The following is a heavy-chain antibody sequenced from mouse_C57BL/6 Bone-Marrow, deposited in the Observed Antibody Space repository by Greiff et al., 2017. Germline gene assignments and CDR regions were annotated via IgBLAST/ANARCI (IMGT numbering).Heavy chain of an antibody. CDR1: GYPFTDYY. J-gene: IGHJ3*01. D-gene: IGHD1-1*01. CDR2: IFPGSGST. V-gene: IGHV1-75*01. CDR3: ARVEDYGSSSAWFAY. Sequence: VKLVESGPELVKPGASVKISCKASGYPFTDYYINWVKPRPGQGLEWIGWIFPGSGSTYYNEKFKGKATLTVDKSSSTAYMLLSSLTSEDSAVYFCARVEDYGSSSAWFAYWGQGTLVTVSA.